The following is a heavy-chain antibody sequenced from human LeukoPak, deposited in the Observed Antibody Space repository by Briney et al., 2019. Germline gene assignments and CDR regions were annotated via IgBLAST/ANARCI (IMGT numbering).Heavy chain of an antibody. J-gene: IGHJ3*02. CDR2: IYTSGST. Sequence: SETLSLTCTVSGGSISSYYWSWIRRPPGKGLEWIGYIYTSGSTNYNPSLKSRVTISVDTSKNQISLKLSSVTAADTAVYYCTREMILTGPDAFDIWGQGTMVTVSS. CDR3: TREMILTGPDAFDI. D-gene: IGHD3-9*01. CDR1: GGSISSYY. V-gene: IGHV4-4*09.